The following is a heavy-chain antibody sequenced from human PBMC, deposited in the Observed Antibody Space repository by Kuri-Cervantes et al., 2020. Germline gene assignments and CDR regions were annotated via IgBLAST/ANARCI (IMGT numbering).Heavy chain of an antibody. CDR3: ARGGGYGLY. CDR2: ISSSSSYI. J-gene: IGHJ4*02. D-gene: IGHD3-16*01. CDR1: GFTFSSNA. V-gene: IGHV3-21*01. Sequence: ETLSLTCAASGFTFSSNAMSWVRQAPGKGLEWVSSISSSSSYIYYADSVKGRFTISRDNAKNSLYLQMNSLRAEDTAVYYCARGGGYGLYWGQGTLVTVSS.